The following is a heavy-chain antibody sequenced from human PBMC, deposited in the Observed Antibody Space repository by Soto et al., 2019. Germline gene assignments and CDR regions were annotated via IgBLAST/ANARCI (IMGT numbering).Heavy chain of an antibody. CDR2: IKSKTDGGTT. Sequence: EVQLVESGGGLVKPGGSLRLSCAASGFTFINAWMSWVRQAPGKGLEWVGRIKSKTDGGTTDYAAPVKGRFTISRDDSKNTVYLQMNSLKTEDTAVYYCTTSLNRKSGSDYWGQGTLVIVSS. V-gene: IGHV3-15*01. CDR3: TTSLNRKSGSDY. CDR1: GFTFINAW. J-gene: IGHJ4*02.